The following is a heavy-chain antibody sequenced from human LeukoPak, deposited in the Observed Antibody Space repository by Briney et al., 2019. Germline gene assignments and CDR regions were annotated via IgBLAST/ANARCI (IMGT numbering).Heavy chain of an antibody. D-gene: IGHD3-3*01. CDR3: AKLYYDFWSGFWGGAFDY. V-gene: IGHV1-2*02. CDR1: GSTFTGYY. Sequence: ASVTVSFTASGSTFTGYYMHWVRQAPGQGLEWMGWINPNSGGTNYAQKFQGRVTMTRDKCISTAYIELSRLRSDDTAVYCCAKLYYDFWSGFWGGAFDYGGQGTLVTVSS. J-gene: IGHJ4*02. CDR2: INPNSGGT.